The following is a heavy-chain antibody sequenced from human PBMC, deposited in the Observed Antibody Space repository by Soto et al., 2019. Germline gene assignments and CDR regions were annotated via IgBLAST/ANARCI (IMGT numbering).Heavy chain of an antibody. CDR3: ARQEEIAAAGTLELDAFDI. V-gene: IGHV4-31*03. J-gene: IGHJ3*02. D-gene: IGHD6-13*01. CDR2: IYYSGST. CDR1: GGSISSGGYY. Sequence: PSETLSLTCTVSGGSISSGGYYWSWIRQHPGKGLEWIGYIYYSGSTYYNPSLKSRVTISVDTSKNQFSLKLSSVTAADTAVYYCARQEEIAAAGTLELDAFDIWGQGTMVTVSS.